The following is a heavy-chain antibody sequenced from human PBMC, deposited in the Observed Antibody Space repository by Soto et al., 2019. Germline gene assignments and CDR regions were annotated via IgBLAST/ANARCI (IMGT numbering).Heavy chain of an antibody. CDR1: GYTFTGYC. J-gene: IGHJ6*03. CDR3: ARGATMVPGALHYYYYMDV. D-gene: IGHD3-10*01. CDR2: INPNSGGT. Sequence: QVQLVQSGAEVKKPGASVKISCKASGYTFTGYCMHWVRQAPGQGLEWMGWINPNSGGTNYAQKFQGWVTMTRDTSISTAYMELSRLRSDDTAVYYCARGATMVPGALHYYYYMDVWGKGTTVTVSS. V-gene: IGHV1-2*04.